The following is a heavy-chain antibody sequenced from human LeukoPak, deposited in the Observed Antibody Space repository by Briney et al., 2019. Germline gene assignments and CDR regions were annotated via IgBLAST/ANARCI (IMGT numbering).Heavy chain of an antibody. Sequence: SETLSLTCAVPGYSISTAYYWGWIRQPPGKGLEWIGRIYHRGRTTSYNPSLESRVTISGDTSKNQFTLRLASVTAADTAVYYCARYDSRGSGCTLFDSWGQGIVVTISS. D-gene: IGHD3-16*01. CDR1: GYSISTAYY. J-gene: IGHJ5*01. V-gene: IGHV4-38-2*01. CDR2: IYHRGRTT. CDR3: ARYDSRGSGCTLFDS.